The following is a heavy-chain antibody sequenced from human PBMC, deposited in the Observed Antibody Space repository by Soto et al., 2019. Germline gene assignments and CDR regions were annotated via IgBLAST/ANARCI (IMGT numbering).Heavy chain of an antibody. CDR3: AAVVAATGWFDP. V-gene: IGHV4-39*01. CDR2: IYYSGST. CDR1: GGSISSSSYY. D-gene: IGHD2-15*01. J-gene: IGHJ5*02. Sequence: PSETLSLTCTVSGGSISSSSYYWGWIRQPPGKGLEWIGSIYYSGSTYYNPSLKSRVTISVDTSKNQFSLKLSSVTAADTAVYYCAAVVAATGWFDPWGQGTLVTVSS.